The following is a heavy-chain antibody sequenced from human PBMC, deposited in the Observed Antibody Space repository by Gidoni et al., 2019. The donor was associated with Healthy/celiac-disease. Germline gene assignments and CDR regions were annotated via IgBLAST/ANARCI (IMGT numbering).Heavy chain of an antibody. J-gene: IGHJ3*02. D-gene: IGHD3-9*01. CDR2: IIPIFGTA. Sequence: QVQLVQSGAEVKKPGSSVKVSCKASGGTFSSYAISWVRQAPGQGLEWMGGIIPIFGTANYAQKFQGRVTITADKSTSTAYMELSSLRSEDTAVYYCARAPRLTGYPRIWGAFDIWGQGTMVTVSS. V-gene: IGHV1-69*06. CDR1: GGTFSSYA. CDR3: ARAPRLTGYPRIWGAFDI.